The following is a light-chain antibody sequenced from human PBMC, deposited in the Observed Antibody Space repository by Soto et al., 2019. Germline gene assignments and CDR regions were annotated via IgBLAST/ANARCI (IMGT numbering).Light chain of an antibody. J-gene: IGKJ2*01. CDR1: QHVSSN. CDR2: RAS. V-gene: IGKV3-15*01. CDR3: QQYNNWPYT. Sequence: EIVMTQSPATLSVSPGGSATLSCRASQHVSSNFAWYRQKPGQAPTLRIYRASTRATGIPARCSGSGSGTEFTLTISSLQSEDFAVYYGQQYNNWPYTFGQGTKLEIK.